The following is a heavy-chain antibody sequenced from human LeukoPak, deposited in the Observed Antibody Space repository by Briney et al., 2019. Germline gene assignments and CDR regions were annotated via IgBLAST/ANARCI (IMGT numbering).Heavy chain of an antibody. CDR1: GYTFTSYG. D-gene: IGHD2-2*03. V-gene: IGHV1-18*01. CDR3: ARHPVGHCSSTSCQHFDY. Sequence: SVKVSCKASGYTFTSYGISWVRQAPGQGLEWMGWISAYNGNTNYAQKLQGRVTMTTDTSTSTAYMELRSLRSDDTAVYYCARHPVGHCSSTSCQHFDYWGQGTLVTVSS. J-gene: IGHJ4*02. CDR2: ISAYNGNT.